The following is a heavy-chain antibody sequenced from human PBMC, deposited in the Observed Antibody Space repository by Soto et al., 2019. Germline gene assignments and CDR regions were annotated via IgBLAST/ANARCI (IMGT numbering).Heavy chain of an antibody. CDR1: GFTVSSNY. Sequence: GGSLRLSCAASGFTVSSNYMSWVRQAPGKGLEWLSVIYTDDSTYYADSVKGGFTISRDNSKNTLYLQMNSLRAEDTAVYYCARDRAAGSGSYYYDAFDIWGQGTMVTVSS. J-gene: IGHJ3*02. CDR3: ARDRAAGSGSYYYDAFDI. V-gene: IGHV3-53*01. CDR2: IYTDDST. D-gene: IGHD3-10*01.